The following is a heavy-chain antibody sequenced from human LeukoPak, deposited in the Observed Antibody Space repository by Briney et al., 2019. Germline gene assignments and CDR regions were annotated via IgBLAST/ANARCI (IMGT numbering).Heavy chain of an antibody. CDR3: AKALTTVVVPTATPFDY. CDR2: ITGSGGGT. V-gene: IGHV3-23*01. Sequence: GGSLRLSCAASGFTFTSYVVSWVRQAPGKGLEWVSSITGSGGGTYYTDSVKGRFTVSRDNSKNTLFLQMNSLRAEDTAIYYCAKALTTVVVPTATPFDYWGQGALVTVSS. CDR1: GFTFTSYV. D-gene: IGHD2-2*01. J-gene: IGHJ4*02.